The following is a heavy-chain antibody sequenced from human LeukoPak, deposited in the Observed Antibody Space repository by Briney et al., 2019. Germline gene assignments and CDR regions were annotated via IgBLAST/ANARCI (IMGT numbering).Heavy chain of an antibody. CDR3: GREPLKTQLWEPDY. Sequence: ASVKVSCKASGYTFSNYYMHWVRQAPGQGLEWMGWINPNSGGTKYAQKFQGRVTMTRDTSISTAYMELSRLRSDDTAVYYCGREPLKTQLWEPDYWGQGTLVTVSS. V-gene: IGHV1-2*02. CDR2: INPNSGGT. J-gene: IGHJ4*02. D-gene: IGHD5-18*01. CDR1: GYTFSNYY.